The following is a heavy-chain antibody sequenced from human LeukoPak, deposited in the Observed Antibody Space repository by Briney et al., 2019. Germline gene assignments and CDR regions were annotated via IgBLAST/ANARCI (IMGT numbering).Heavy chain of an antibody. CDR2: INHSGST. V-gene: IGHV4-34*01. CDR3: ARGWRWATRGLDY. CDR1: GGSFSGYY. J-gene: IGHJ4*02. D-gene: IGHD1-26*01. Sequence: SETLSLTCAVYGGSFSGYYWSWIRQPPGKELEWIGEINHSGSTNYNPSLKSRVTISVDTSKNQFSLKLSSVTAADTAVYYCARGWRWATRGLDYWGQGTLVTVSS.